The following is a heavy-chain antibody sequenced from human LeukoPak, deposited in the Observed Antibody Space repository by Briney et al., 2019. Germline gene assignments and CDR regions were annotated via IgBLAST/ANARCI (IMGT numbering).Heavy chain of an antibody. CDR1: GFSFNNYW. D-gene: IGHD5-24*01. Sequence: GGSLRLSCAASGFSFNNYWMHWVRPAPGKGLVWVSRISADGSNIKYADSVKGRVTISRDNAKNTLYLQMDSLRAEDTAVYYCAIVGLRTIRNGLHYWGQGTRVTVSS. CDR2: ISADGSNI. J-gene: IGHJ4*02. CDR3: AIVGLRTIRNGLHY. V-gene: IGHV3-74*03.